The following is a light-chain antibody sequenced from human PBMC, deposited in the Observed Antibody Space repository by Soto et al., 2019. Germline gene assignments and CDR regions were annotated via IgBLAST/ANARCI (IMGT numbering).Light chain of an antibody. CDR3: QQRSNWPT. V-gene: IGKV3-11*01. CDR2: RAS. J-gene: IGKJ1*01. CDR1: QSVSSNY. Sequence: EIVLTQSPGTLSLSPGERATLSCRASQSVSSNYLAWYQQKPGQAPKVLIYRASNRATGIPARFSGSGSGTDFTLTISSLEPEDFAVYYCQQRSNWPTFGQGTKVDIK.